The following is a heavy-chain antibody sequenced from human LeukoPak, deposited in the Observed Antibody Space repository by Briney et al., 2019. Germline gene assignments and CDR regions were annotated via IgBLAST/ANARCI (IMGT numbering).Heavy chain of an antibody. CDR1: GGSLRRYY. D-gene: IGHD1-1*01. Sequence: SETLSLTCSVSGGSLRRYYWSWIRRPPGKGLEWIGYIYDTGSTNYNPSLKSRLTISVDTSKKQFSLNLSSVTAADTAVYYCARGPLGHDEGDGFDFWGQGTMVTVSS. CDR3: ARGPLGHDEGDGFDF. J-gene: IGHJ3*01. V-gene: IGHV4-59*01. CDR2: IYDTGST.